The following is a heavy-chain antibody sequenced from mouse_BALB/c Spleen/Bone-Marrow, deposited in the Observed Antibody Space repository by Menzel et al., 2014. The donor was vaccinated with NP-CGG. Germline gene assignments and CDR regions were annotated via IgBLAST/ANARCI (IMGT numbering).Heavy chain of an antibody. CDR3: ARSGDYGGFDY. V-gene: IGHV1-7*01. CDR2: INPSTGYT. CDR1: GYTFTSYW. J-gene: IGHJ2*01. Sequence: VQLQQSGAELAKPGASVKMSCKASGYTFTSYWMHWVKQRPGQGLEWIGYINPSTGYTEYNQKFKDKATLTADKSSNPAYMQRSSLTVEDSEVYYCARSGDYGGFDYWGQGTTLTVSS. D-gene: IGHD2-4*01.